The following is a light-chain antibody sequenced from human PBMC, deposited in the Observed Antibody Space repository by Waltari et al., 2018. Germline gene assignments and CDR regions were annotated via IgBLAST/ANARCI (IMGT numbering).Light chain of an antibody. CDR3: QSFGSSLGGVL. Sequence: QSVLTQPPSVSGAPGQSVTISCTGTSSNIGTDHDVHWYHQFPGTAPKLLIHSTPNRPSGVPARFSGSKSGTSASLAVTGLQTEDEADYYCQSFGSSLGGVLFGGGTHLTVL. V-gene: IGLV1-40*01. J-gene: IGLJ2*01. CDR1: SSNIGTDHD. CDR2: STP.